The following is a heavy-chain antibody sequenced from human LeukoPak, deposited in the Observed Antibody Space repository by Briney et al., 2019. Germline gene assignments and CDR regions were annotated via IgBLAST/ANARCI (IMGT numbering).Heavy chain of an antibody. D-gene: IGHD1-26*01. J-gene: IGHJ4*02. CDR2: IYYSGST. V-gene: IGHV4-59*01. CDR3: ARDRDGSYYNLDY. CDR1: GGSISSYY. Sequence: SETLSLTCTVSGGSISSYYWSWLRQPPGKGLEWIGYIYYSGSTNYNPSLKSRVTISVDTSKNQFSLKLSSVTAADTAVYYCARDRDGSYYNLDYWGQGTLVTVSS.